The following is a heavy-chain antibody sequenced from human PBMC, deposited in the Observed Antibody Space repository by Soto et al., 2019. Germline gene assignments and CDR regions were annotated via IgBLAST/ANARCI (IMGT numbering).Heavy chain of an antibody. J-gene: IGHJ6*03. Sequence: EVQLVESGGGLVQPGRSLRLSCAASGFTFDDYAMHWVRQAPGKGLEWVSGISWNSGSIGYADSVKGRFTISRDNAKNSLYLQMNSLRAEDTALYYCAKGQSYYYMDVWGKGTPVTVSS. V-gene: IGHV3-9*01. CDR2: ISWNSGSI. CDR1: GFTFDDYA. CDR3: AKGQSYYYMDV.